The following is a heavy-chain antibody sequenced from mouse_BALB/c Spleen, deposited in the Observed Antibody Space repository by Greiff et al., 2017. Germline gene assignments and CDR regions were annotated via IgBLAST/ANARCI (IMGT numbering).Heavy chain of an antibody. Sequence: VKLVESGAELAKPGASVKMSCKASGYTFTSYWMHWVKQRPGQGLEWIGYINPSTGYTEYNQKFKDKATLTADKSSSTAYMQLSSLTSEDSAVYYCARSDGRVYFDYWGQGTTLTVSS. CDR3: ARSDGRVYFDY. CDR2: INPSTGYT. D-gene: IGHD1-1*02. J-gene: IGHJ2*01. V-gene: IGHV1-7*01. CDR1: GYTFTSYW.